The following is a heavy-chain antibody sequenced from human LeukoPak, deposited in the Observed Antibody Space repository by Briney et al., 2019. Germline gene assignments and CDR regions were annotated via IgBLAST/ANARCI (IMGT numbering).Heavy chain of an antibody. CDR2: INHSGST. CDR3: ARDSRYYYDSSGYLNWFDP. V-gene: IGHV4-34*01. CDR1: GGSFSGYY. J-gene: IGHJ5*02. D-gene: IGHD3-22*01. Sequence: SETLSLTCAVYGGSFSGYYWSWIRQPPGKGLEWTGEINHSGSTNYNPSLKSRVTISVDTSKNQFSLKLSSVTAADTAVYYCARDSRYYYDSSGYLNWFDPWGQGTLVTVSS.